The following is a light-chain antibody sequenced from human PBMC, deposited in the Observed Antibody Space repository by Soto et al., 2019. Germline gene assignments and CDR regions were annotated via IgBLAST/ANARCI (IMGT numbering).Light chain of an antibody. CDR2: DAS. CDR1: QTVRNNY. CDR3: QQYNSYPWT. J-gene: IGKJ1*01. V-gene: IGKV3-20*01. Sequence: EFVLTQSPGTLSLSPGERATLSCRASQTVRNNYLAWYQQKPGQAPRLLIYDASSRATGIPDRFSGGGSGTDFTLTISRLEPEDFATYYCQQYNSYPWTFGQGTKV.